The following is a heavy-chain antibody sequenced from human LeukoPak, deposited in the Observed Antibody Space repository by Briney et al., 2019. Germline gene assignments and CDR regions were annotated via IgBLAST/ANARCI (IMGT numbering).Heavy chain of an antibody. V-gene: IGHV1-18*01. CDR1: GYTFSRYG. J-gene: IGHJ5*02. D-gene: IGHD3-10*01. CDR3: ARDQGWFGESLAQFDP. CDR2: ISAYNGNT. Sequence: ASVKVSCKASGYTFSRYGISWVRQAPGQGLEWMGWISAYNGNTKYAQKVQDRVTMTTDTSTSTAYMDLRGLRSDDTAVYYCARDQGWFGESLAQFDPWGQGTLVTVSS.